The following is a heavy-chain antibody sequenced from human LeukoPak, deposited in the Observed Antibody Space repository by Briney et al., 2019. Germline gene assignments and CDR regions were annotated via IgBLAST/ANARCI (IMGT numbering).Heavy chain of an antibody. D-gene: IGHD1-1*01. CDR1: GGTFSSYA. V-gene: IGHV1-69*13. J-gene: IGHJ3*02. CDR2: IIPIFGTA. CDR3: ARGRQLERLYAFDI. Sequence: SVKVSWKASGGTFSSYAISWVRQAPGQGLEWMGGIIPIFGTANYAQKFQGRVTITADESTSTAYMELSSLRSEDTAVYYCARGRQLERLYAFDIWGQGTMVTASS.